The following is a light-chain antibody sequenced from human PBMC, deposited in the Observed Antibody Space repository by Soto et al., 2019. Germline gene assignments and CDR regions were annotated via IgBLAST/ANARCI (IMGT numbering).Light chain of an antibody. J-gene: IGLJ1*01. V-gene: IGLV1-40*01. CDR1: SSNIGAGYD. Sequence: QSVLTQPPSVSGAPGQRVTISCTGSSSNIGAGYDVHWYQQLPGTAPKLLISGNSNRPSGVPDRFSGSKSGTSASLAITGLEDEDEADYYCQSDVSSLNYVFGTGTKLTVL. CDR2: GNS. CDR3: QSDVSSLNYV.